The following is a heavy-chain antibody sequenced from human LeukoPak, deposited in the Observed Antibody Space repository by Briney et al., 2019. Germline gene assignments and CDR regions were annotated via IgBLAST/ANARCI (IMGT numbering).Heavy chain of an antibody. CDR1: GITFSSYW. D-gene: IGHD1-26*01. CDR3: ARDLNRLVGATEYNWFDP. J-gene: IGHJ5*02. CDR2: IKQDGSEK. Sequence: GGSLRLSCAASGITFSSYWMSWVRQAPGKGLEWVANIKQDGSEKYYVDSVKGRFTISRDNAKNSLYLQMNSLRAEDTAVYYCARDLNRLVGATEYNWFDPWGQGTLVTVSS. V-gene: IGHV3-7*01.